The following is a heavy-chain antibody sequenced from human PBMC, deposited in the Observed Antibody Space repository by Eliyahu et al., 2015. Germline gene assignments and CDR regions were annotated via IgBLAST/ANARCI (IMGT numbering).Heavy chain of an antibody. V-gene: IGHV3-11*01. CDR3: VRDRSDHVLRDAFDM. J-gene: IGHJ3*02. CDR2: LSVGGSAI. Sequence: WMGPAPGLGPEWVSILSVGGSAIYYADSVKGRFTISRDDASNSLFLQMRGLRVDDTALYYCVRDRSDHVLRDAFDMWGQGTMVTVSA. D-gene: IGHD2-15*01.